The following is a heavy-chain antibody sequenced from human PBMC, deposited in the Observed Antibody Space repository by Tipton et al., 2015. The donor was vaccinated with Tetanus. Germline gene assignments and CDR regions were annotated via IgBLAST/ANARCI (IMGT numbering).Heavy chain of an antibody. Sequence: TLSLTCTVSGGSVSSSTYYWSWVRQPPGKGPEWIAYISYSGDTNYNPSLKGRVTILIDTSKNQFSLKVKSVTAADTAVYYCARIPVGATLDSWGQGTLVTVSS. CDR1: GGSVSSSTYY. J-gene: IGHJ4*02. CDR3: ARIPVGATLDS. V-gene: IGHV4-61*01. CDR2: ISYSGDT. D-gene: IGHD1-26*01.